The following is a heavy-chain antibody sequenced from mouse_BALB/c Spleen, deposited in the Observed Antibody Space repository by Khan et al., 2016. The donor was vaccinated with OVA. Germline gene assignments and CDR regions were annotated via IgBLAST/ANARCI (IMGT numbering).Heavy chain of an antibody. V-gene: IGHV5-17*02. J-gene: IGHJ2*01. CDR2: ISSGSSTI. CDR1: GFTFSRFG. CDR3: ARDSNFDY. Sequence: EVQLVESGGGLVQPGGSRKLSCAASGFTFSRFGMHWVRQAPEKGQEWVAYISSGSSTIYYADTVKGRFTISRDNPKNTLFLQMTSLRSEDTAMYYCARDSNFDYWGQGTTLTVSS.